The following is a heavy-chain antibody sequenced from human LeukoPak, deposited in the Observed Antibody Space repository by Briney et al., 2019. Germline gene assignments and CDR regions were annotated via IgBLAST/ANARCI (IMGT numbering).Heavy chain of an antibody. J-gene: IGHJ4*02. CDR2: INPKNGGT. D-gene: IGHD3-16*01. Sequence: ASVKASCKASGYSFIDYYIQWVRQAPGQGLEWVGWINPKNGGTNYAQNFRGRVTMTSDTSISTLYMELTTLRSDDTAVFYCARDMMQGVMGYWGQGTLVTVSS. CDR1: GYSFIDYY. V-gene: IGHV1-2*02. CDR3: ARDMMQGVMGY.